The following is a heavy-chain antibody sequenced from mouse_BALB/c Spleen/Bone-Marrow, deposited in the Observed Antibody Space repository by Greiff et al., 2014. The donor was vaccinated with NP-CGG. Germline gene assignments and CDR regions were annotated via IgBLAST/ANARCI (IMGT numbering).Heavy chain of an antibody. J-gene: IGHJ2*02. CDR1: GYSFTGYF. CDR3: ERGDDYDGDFDR. Sequence: VQLQQSGPELVKPGASVKISCKASGYSFTGYFMKWVKQSPGKSLEWIGRIYPYNGDTFYNQEFKGKATLTVDKSSSTAHMELLSLTSEDSAVYYCERGDDYDGDFDRWGQGTSLTVSS. V-gene: IGHV1-37*01. CDR2: IYPYNGDT. D-gene: IGHD2-4*01.